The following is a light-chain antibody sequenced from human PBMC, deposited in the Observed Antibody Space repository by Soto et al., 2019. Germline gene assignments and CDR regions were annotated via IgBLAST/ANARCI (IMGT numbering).Light chain of an antibody. CDR3: QQRYNWPLT. CDR2: DAS. J-gene: IGKJ1*01. V-gene: IGKV3-11*01. Sequence: EIVLTQSPATLSLSPGERATLSCRASQSVISYLAWYQQKFGQAPRLLIYDASNRATGIPARFSGSGSATDFTLTISSLEPEDFAIYYCQQRYNWPLTFGQGTKVDI. CDR1: QSVISY.